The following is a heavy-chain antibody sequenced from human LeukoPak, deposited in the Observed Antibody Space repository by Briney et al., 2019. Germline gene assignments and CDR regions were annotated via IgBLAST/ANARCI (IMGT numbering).Heavy chain of an antibody. Sequence: GGSLRLSCAASGFTFSSYAMHWVRQAPGKGLEWVAVISYDGSNKYYADSVKGRFTISRDNSKNTLYLQMNSLRAEDTAVYYCARDSRIWWEQQLVRGREGHLDYWGQGTLVTVSS. J-gene: IGHJ4*02. D-gene: IGHD6-13*01. CDR1: GFTFSSYA. CDR3: ARDSRIWWEQQLVRGREGHLDY. V-gene: IGHV3-30-3*01. CDR2: ISYDGSNK.